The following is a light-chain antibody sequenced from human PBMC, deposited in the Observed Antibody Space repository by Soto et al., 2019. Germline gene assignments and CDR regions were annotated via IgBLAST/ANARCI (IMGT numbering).Light chain of an antibody. CDR2: DAS. CDR1: QSISGW. J-gene: IGKJ5*01. CDR3: QELNSYPRT. V-gene: IGKV1-5*01. Sequence: DIQMTQSPSTLSASVGDRVTITCRASQSISGWLAWYQQKPGKAPHLLIYDASSLQSGVPSRFSGSGSGTDFTLTISSLQPEDFATYYCQELNSYPRTFGQGTRLEIK.